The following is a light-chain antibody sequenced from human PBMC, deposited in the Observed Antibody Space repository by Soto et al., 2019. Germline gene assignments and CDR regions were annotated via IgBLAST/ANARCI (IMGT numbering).Light chain of an antibody. CDR3: QQYYSTLPT. J-gene: IGKJ1*01. CDR1: QSVLYSSNNKNY. Sequence: DIVMTQSPDSLAVSLGERATINCKSSQSVLYSSNNKNYLAWYQQKPGQPPKLLIYRASTRESGVPDRFSGSGSGTDFTLTISSLQAEDVAVYYCQQYYSTLPTFGQGTKV. V-gene: IGKV4-1*01. CDR2: RAS.